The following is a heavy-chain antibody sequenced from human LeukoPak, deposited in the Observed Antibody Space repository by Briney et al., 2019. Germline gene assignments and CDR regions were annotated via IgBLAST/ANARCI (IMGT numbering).Heavy chain of an antibody. D-gene: IGHD6-6*01. Sequence: SETLSLTCAVYGGSFSGYYWSWIRQPPGKGLEWIGEINHSGSTKYNPSLKSRVTISVDTSKNQFSLKLSSVTAADTAVYYCAGYSSSVGWFDPWGQGTLVTVSS. J-gene: IGHJ5*02. CDR2: INHSGST. CDR3: AGYSSSVGWFDP. V-gene: IGHV4-34*01. CDR1: GGSFSGYY.